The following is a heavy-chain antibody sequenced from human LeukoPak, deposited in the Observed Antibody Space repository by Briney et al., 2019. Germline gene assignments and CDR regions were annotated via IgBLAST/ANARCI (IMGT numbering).Heavy chain of an antibody. J-gene: IGHJ3*02. D-gene: IGHD3-22*01. Sequence: PSETLSLTCTVSGGSISSYYWSWIRQPPGKGLEWIGYIYYSGSTNYNPSLKSRVTISVDTSKNQFSLKLSSVTAADTAVYYCARRTPYYDSSGYYYGTFDIWGQGTMVTVSS. CDR3: ARRTPYYDSSGYYYGTFDI. CDR1: GGSISSYY. CDR2: IYYSGST. V-gene: IGHV4-59*01.